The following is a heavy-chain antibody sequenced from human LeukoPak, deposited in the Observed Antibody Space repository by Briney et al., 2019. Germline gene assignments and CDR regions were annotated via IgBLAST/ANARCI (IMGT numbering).Heavy chain of an antibody. V-gene: IGHV1-18*01. D-gene: IGHD5-24*01. CDR1: GYTFTSYV. CDR2: ISAYNGNT. CDR3: ARDFSVDGYNNGIDY. J-gene: IGHJ4*02. Sequence: ASVKVSCKASGYTFTSYVISWVRQAPGQGLEWMGWISAYNGNTNYAQKLLGRVTMTTDTSTSTAYMELRSLRSDDTAVYYCARDFSVDGYNNGIDYWGQGTLVTVSS.